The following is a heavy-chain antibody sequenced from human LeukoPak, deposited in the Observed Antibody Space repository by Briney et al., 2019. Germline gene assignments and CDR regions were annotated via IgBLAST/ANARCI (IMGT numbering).Heavy chain of an antibody. CDR3: ARRAGNSGYFSDAFDI. CDR2: IYPGDSNI. J-gene: IGHJ3*02. V-gene: IGHV5-51*01. Sequence: GESLQISCKGSGYSSTNYWIGWVRQMPGKGLEWMGIIYPGDSNIRYSPSFQGQVTISADKSISTAYLQWSSLKASDTAMYYCARRAGNSGYFSDAFDIWAQGTMVTVSS. CDR1: GYSSTNYW. D-gene: IGHD3-22*01.